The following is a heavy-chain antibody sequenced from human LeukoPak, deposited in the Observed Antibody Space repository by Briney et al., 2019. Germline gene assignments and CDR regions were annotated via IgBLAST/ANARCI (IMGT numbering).Heavy chain of an antibody. J-gene: IGHJ4*02. CDR1: RFNVNNYW. CDR3: VKDFGGNSDY. D-gene: IGHD4-23*01. CDR2: INEDGRVT. V-gene: IGHV3-74*01. Sequence: GGSLTLSCAASRFNVNNYWLHWVRQAPGKGLVWVSRINEDGRVTSYAGSVRGRFTISRDSADNTLHLQMNSLRAEDTAVYYCVKDFGGNSDYWGGGTVVTVSS.